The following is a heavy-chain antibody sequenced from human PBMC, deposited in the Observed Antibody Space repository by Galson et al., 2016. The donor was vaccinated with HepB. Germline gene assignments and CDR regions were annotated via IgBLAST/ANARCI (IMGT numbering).Heavy chain of an antibody. CDR3: ARSPRGTSDLNPVDY. V-gene: IGHV1-2*02. CDR1: GYTFNDNY. CDR2: INPNDGGT. D-gene: IGHD2-2*01. Sequence: SVKVSCKASGYTFNDNYIHWVRQAPGHGLDWMGGINPNDGGTKYAQKFQGRVTMTSDTSINTAYMELSRLRSDDTAMYYCARSPRGTSDLNPVDYWGQGTLVTVS. J-gene: IGHJ4*02.